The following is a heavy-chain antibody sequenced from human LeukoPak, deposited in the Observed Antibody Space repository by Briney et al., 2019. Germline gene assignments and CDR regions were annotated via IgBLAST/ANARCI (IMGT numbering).Heavy chain of an antibody. CDR2: IRQDGSER. J-gene: IGHJ4*02. CDR3: ARGAPDF. CDR1: RFTFSAYW. V-gene: IGHV3-7*01. Sequence: GGSLRLSCAASRFTFSAYWMTWVRQAPGKGLEWVANIRQDGSERYYVDSVKGRFTISRDNAKNSLYLQMNSLRTEDTAVYYCARGAPDFWGQGTLVTVSS.